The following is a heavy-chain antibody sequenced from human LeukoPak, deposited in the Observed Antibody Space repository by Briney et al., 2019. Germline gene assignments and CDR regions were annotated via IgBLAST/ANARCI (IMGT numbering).Heavy chain of an antibody. CDR3: AREAYCGGDCYLDAFDI. Sequence: GGSLQISGEGSGYYFTRYWIGGGGPLPGKGVEGMGMSYPGYSDTPSSPSFQGPVTFSPHKSISTPYLQWSSLKASDTAMYYCAREAYCGGDCYLDAFDIWGQGTMVTVSS. J-gene: IGHJ3*02. CDR2: SYPGYSDT. V-gene: IGHV5-51*01. D-gene: IGHD2-21*02. CDR1: GYYFTRYW.